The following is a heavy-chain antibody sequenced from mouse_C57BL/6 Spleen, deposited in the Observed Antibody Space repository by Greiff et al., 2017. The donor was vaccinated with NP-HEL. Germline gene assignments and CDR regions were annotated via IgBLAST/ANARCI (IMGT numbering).Heavy chain of an antibody. CDR2: INPSTGGT. CDR1: GYSFTGYY. J-gene: IGHJ3*01. Sequence: EVQLQQSGPELVKPGASVKISCKASGYSFTGYYMNWVKQSPEKSLEWIGEINPSTGGTTYNQKFKAKATLTVDKSSSTAYMQLKSLTSEDSAVYYCARRGWDVEAWFAYWGQGTLVTVSA. V-gene: IGHV1-42*01. CDR3: ARRGWDVEAWFAY. D-gene: IGHD4-1*01.